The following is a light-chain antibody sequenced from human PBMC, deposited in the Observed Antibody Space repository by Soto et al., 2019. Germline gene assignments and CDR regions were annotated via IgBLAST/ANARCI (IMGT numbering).Light chain of an antibody. J-gene: IGLJ2*01. CDR3: SSYPSRNTVV. CDR1: SSDIGGYDY. V-gene: IGLV2-14*01. CDR2: DVT. Sequence: QSALTQPASVSGSPGQSITMSCTGASSDIGGYDYVSWYQHHPGEAPKLLIYDVTDRPSGVSNRFSASKSGNPASLTISGLQAEDEADYYCSSYPSRNTVVFGGGTKLPVL.